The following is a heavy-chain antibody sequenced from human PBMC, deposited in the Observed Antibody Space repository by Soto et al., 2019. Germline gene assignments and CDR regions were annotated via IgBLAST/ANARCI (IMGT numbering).Heavy chain of an antibody. V-gene: IGHV4-59*01. CDR2: ISYTVDA. CDR1: AGSISRYY. D-gene: IGHD5-18*01. J-gene: IGHJ4*02. Sequence: PSETLSLTCSVSAGSISRYYWGWVRQSQGEGLEWIAHISYTVDASYNPSLKSRVTISLDTSKNQIALRLMSVTAADTAVYYCVGSLMSLAMVSFDYWGQGTLVTVSS. CDR3: VGSLMSLAMVSFDY.